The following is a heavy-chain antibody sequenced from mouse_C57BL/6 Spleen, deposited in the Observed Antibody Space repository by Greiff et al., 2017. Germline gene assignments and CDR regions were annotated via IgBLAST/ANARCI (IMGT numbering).Heavy chain of an antibody. V-gene: IGHV5S21*01. J-gene: IGHJ2*01. CDR1: GFTFSSYA. D-gene: IGHD1-1*02. Sequence: EVKLMESGEGLVKPGGSLKLSCAASGFTFSSYAMSWVRQTPEKRLEWVAYISSGGDYIYYADTVKGRFTISRDNARNTLYLQMSSLQSEDTAMYYCARGWGCFDYWGQGTTLTVSS. CDR3: ARGWGCFDY. CDR2: ISSGGDYI.